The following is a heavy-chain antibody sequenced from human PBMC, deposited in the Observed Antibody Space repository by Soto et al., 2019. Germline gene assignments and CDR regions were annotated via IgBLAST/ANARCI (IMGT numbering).Heavy chain of an antibody. V-gene: IGHV1-18*01. Sequence: VEVKQSAAQVREPGASVKVSCTAERHTFMYYLVTWVRQAPGHGLEFVGWISAVNHNTNHAQSVQDRVTFTPDTSTSTASMELRGLRSDDPGMYYCIWWQAGGPEYWGQGTRVTGSS. D-gene: IGHD2-15*01. J-gene: IGHJ4*02. CDR1: RHTFMYYL. CDR3: IWWQAGGPEY. CDR2: ISAVNHNT.